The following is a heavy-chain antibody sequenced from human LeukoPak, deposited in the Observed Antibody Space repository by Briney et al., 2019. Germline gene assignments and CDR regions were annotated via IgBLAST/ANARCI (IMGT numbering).Heavy chain of an antibody. J-gene: IGHJ6*03. CDR1: GFTFSSYA. CDR2: ISGSGGST. D-gene: IGHD2-2*01. V-gene: IGHV3-23*01. CDR3: AKDEVVPSYYYIDV. Sequence: QPGGSLRLSCAASGFTFSSYAMSWVRQAPGKGLEWVSAISGSGGSTYYADSVKGRFTISRDSSKNTLYLQMNSLRAEDTAVYYCAKDEVVPSYYYIDVWGKGTTVTVSS.